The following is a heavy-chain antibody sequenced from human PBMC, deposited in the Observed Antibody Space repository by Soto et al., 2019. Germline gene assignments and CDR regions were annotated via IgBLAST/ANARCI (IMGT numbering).Heavy chain of an antibody. CDR2: ISPNSGNT. CDR1: GYTFSNFG. D-gene: IGHD6-13*01. CDR3: TLGSWSAETFDI. V-gene: IGHV1-8*02. J-gene: IGHJ3*02. Sequence: GASVKVSCKASGYTFSNFGISWVRQAPGEGLEWMGWISPNSGNTGYAQKFQGRVTMTRNTSISTAYMELSSLRSEDTAVYYCTLGSWSAETFDIWGRGTMVTVSS.